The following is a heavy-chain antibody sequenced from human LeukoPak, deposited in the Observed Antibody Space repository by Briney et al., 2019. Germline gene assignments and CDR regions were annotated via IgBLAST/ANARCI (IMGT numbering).Heavy chain of an antibody. CDR1: GFTFSSYW. CDR2: INSDGSST. Sequence: GGSLRLSCAASGFTFSSYWMHWVRQAPGKGLVWVSRINSDGSSTSYADSVRGRFSISRDNARNTLYLQMNSLRAEDTAVYYCARGLSGYASSLGYWGQGTLVTVSA. CDR3: ARGLSGYASSLGY. D-gene: IGHD6-6*01. J-gene: IGHJ4*02. V-gene: IGHV3-74*01.